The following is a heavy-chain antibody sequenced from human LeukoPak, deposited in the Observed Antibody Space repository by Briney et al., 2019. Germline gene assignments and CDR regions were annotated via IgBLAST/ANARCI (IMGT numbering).Heavy chain of an antibody. CDR3: AKDRGYNSGRGPIDY. V-gene: IGHV3-30*18. Sequence: GGSLRLSCAASGFTFSSYGMHWVRQAPGKGLEWVAVISYDGTNKYYADSVKGRFTISRDNSKNMLYLQMNSLRAEDTAVYYCAKDRGYNSGRGPIDYWGQGTLVTVSS. J-gene: IGHJ4*02. D-gene: IGHD6-19*01. CDR1: GFTFSSYG. CDR2: ISYDGTNK.